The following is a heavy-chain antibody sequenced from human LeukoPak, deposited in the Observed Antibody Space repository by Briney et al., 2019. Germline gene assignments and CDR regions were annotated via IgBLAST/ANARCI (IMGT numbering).Heavy chain of an antibody. CDR2: ISSSSDTI. J-gene: IGHJ4*02. D-gene: IGHD1-26*01. CDR1: GFTFSNAW. V-gene: IGHV3-48*04. CDR3: ASGMRVGPNI. Sequence: PGGSLRLSCAASGFTFSNAWMSWVRQAPGKGLGWVSYISSSSDTIYYADSVKGRFTISRDNAKNSLYLQMNSLRAEDTAVYYCASGMRVGPNIWGQGTLVTVSS.